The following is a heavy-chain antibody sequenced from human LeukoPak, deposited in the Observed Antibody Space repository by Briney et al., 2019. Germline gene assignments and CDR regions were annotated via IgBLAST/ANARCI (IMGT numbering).Heavy chain of an antibody. CDR2: ISGSGGST. CDR3: AKYYYGSGSSDFDY. J-gene: IGHJ4*02. D-gene: IGHD3-10*01. V-gene: IGHV3-23*01. CDR1: GFTVSSNY. Sequence: GGSLRLSCAASGFTVSSNYMSWVRQAPGKGLEWVSAISGSGGSTYYADSVKGRFTISRDNSNNTLYLQMNSLRAEDTAVYYCAKYYYGSGSSDFDYWGQGTLVTVSS.